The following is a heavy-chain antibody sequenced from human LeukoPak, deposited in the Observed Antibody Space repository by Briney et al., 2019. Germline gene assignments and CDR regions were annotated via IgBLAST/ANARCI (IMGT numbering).Heavy chain of an antibody. D-gene: IGHD1-26*01. CDR2: IRSKAYGGTT. J-gene: IGHJ6*02. CDR1: GFTSGDYA. V-gene: IGHV3-49*04. Sequence: GRSLRLSCTAPGFTSGDYAMSWVRQAPGKGLEWVGFIRSKAYGGTTEYAASVKGRFTISRDDSKSIAYLQMNSLKTEDTAVYYCTRDTEGATDYYYYGMDVWGQGTTVTVSS. CDR3: TRDTEGATDYYYYGMDV.